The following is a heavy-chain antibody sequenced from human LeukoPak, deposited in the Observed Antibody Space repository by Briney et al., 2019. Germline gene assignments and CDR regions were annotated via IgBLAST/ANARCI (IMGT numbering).Heavy chain of an antibody. Sequence: SETLSLTCTVSGGSISSSSYYWGWIRQPPGKGLEWIGSIYYSGSTYYNPSLKSRVTISVDTSKNQFSLKLSSVTAADTAVYYCARDRLVRGWDDYWGQGTLVTVSS. CDR2: IYYSGST. D-gene: IGHD6-19*01. V-gene: IGHV4-39*07. J-gene: IGHJ4*02. CDR1: GGSISSSSYY. CDR3: ARDRLVRGWDDY.